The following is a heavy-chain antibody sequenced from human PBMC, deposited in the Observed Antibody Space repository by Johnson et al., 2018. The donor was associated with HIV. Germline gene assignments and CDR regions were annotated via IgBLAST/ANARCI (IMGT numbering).Heavy chain of an antibody. CDR3: AKEGSIAAAGNDAFDS. CDR1: GFTFSSYA. D-gene: IGHD6-13*01. J-gene: IGHJ3*02. CDR2: ISGSGVGI. Sequence: VQLVESGGGLAQPGGSLRLSCAASGFTFSSYAMSWVRQAPGKGLEWVSAISGSGVGIYYADSVKGRFTISRDNSKNTLYLQMNSLRAEDTAVYYCAKEGSIAAAGNDAFDSWGQGTMVTVAS. V-gene: IGHV3-23*04.